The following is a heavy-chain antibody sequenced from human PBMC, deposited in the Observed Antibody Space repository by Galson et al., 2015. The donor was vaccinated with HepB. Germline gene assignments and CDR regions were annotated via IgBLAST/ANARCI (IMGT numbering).Heavy chain of an antibody. D-gene: IGHD5-18*01. V-gene: IGHV3-23*01. CDR3: AKEVYTAMGWVGMDV. CDR1: GFTFSSYA. Sequence: SLRLSCAASGFTFSSYAMSWVRQAPGKVLEWVSAISGSGVSTYYADSVKGRFTISRDNSKNTLHLQTNSLRAEDTAVYYCAKEVYTAMGWVGMDVWGQGTTVTVSS. J-gene: IGHJ6*02. CDR2: ISGSGVST.